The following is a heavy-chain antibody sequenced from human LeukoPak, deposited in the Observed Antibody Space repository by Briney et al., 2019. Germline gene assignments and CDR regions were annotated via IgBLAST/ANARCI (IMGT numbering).Heavy chain of an antibody. CDR2: IKSDGST. V-gene: IGHV3-74*01. J-gene: IGHJ1*01. CDR3: EYFRH. Sequence: GGSLRLSCAASGFTFSSYWMHWVRQAPGKGLVWVSCIKSDGSTNYADSVKGRFTISRDNAKNTVSLQMNSLRAEDTSVYYPEYFRHWGQGTLVTVSS. CDR1: GFTFSSYW.